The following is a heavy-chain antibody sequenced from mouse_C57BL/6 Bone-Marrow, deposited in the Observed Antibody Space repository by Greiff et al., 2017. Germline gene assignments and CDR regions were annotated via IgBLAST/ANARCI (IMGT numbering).Heavy chain of an antibody. D-gene: IGHD1-1*01. CDR3: ARRGSSFFAY. J-gene: IGHJ3*01. V-gene: IGHV1-4*01. Sequence: VQLQQSGAELARPGASVKMSCKASGYTFTSYTMNWVKQRPGQGLEWIGYINPSSGYTKYNQKFKDKATLTADKSSSTAYMQLSSLTSEDSAVYYCARRGSSFFAYWGQGTLVTVSA. CDR1: GYTFTSYT. CDR2: INPSSGYT.